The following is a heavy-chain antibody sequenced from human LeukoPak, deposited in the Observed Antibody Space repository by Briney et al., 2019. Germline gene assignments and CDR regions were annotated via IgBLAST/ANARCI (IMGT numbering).Heavy chain of an antibody. Sequence: PGGSMRLSCAASGFTFGSYAMSWVRQAPGKGLDWVSAIRGIGGSTHYADSVKGRFTISRGNSKNTLYLQMNSLRAEDTAVYYCVKQGESYGDSVVDYWGQGTLVTVSS. D-gene: IGHD4-17*01. CDR1: GFTFGSYA. V-gene: IGHV3-23*01. CDR2: IRGIGGST. J-gene: IGHJ4*02. CDR3: VKQGESYGDSVVDY.